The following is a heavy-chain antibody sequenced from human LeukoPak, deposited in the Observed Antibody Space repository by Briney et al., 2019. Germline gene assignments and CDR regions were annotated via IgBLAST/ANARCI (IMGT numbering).Heavy chain of an antibody. Sequence: SSETLSLTCAVYGGSFSGYYWSWTRQPPGKGLEWIGEINHSGSTNYNPSLKSRVTISVDTSKNQFSLKLSSVTAADTAVYYCARGRASSLWGQGTLVTVSS. D-gene: IGHD2/OR15-2a*01. V-gene: IGHV4-34*01. CDR1: GGSFSGYY. J-gene: IGHJ4*02. CDR3: ARGRASSL. CDR2: INHSGST.